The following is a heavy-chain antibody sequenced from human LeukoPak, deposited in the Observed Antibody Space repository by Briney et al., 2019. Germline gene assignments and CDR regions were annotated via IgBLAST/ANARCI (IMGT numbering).Heavy chain of an antibody. V-gene: IGHV1-46*01. J-gene: IGHJ6*02. CDR2: INPSGGST. D-gene: IGHD2-2*01. CDR3: ARDSEPAATFYYYGMDV. Sequence: ASVKVPCKASAYTFTSYYMYWVRQAPGQGLEWMGMINPSGGSTRYAQKFQGRVTVTRDTSTSTVYMELSSLRSEDTAVYYCARDSEPAATFYYYGMDVWGQGTTVTVSS. CDR1: AYTFTSYY.